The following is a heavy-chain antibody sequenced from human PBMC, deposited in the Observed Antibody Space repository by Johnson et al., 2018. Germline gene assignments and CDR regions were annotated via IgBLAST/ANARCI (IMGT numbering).Heavy chain of an antibody. CDR1: GFTFSTYG. V-gene: IGHV3-30*18. Sequence: QVQLVESGGGVVQPGRSLRLSCAASGFTFSTYGMHWVRQAPGKGLEWVAVISYDVSNKYHADSVKGRFTLSRENYKNTRSMKRNRLRVEETAVYYWSKVALRNVDWLHASFDICGQGRMVTVSS. CDR2: ISYDVSNK. CDR3: SKVALRNVDWLHASFDI. D-gene: IGHD3-9*01. J-gene: IGHJ3*02.